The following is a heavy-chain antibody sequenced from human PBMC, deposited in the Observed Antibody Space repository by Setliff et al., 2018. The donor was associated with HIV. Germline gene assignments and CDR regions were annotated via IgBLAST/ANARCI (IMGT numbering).Heavy chain of an antibody. V-gene: IGHV3-23*01. CDR1: GFTFDDYT. CDR2: ISGSGSTT. CDR3: AKLQEGHVYSHYDS. J-gene: IGHJ4*02. D-gene: IGHD2-21*01. Sequence: GGSLRLSCAASGFTFDDYTMHWVRQAPGKGLEWVSSISGSGSTTYYADSVKGRLTISRDNSQNALYLHMNSLRAEDTAVYYCAKLQEGHVYSHYDSWGQGTLVTVSS.